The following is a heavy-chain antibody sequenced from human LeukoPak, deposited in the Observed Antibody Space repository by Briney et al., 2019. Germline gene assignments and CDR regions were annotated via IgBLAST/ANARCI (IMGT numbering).Heavy chain of an antibody. D-gene: IGHD6-13*01. CDR2: TRNKANSYTT. J-gene: IGHJ3*02. V-gene: IGHV3-72*01. CDR3: ARAPYSSSRFSGAFDI. CDR1: GFTFSDHY. Sequence: GGSLRLSCAASGFTFSDHYMDWVRQAPGKGLEWVGRTRNKANSYTTEYAASVKGRFTISRDDSKNSLYLQMNSLKTEDTAVYYCARAPYSSSRFSGAFDIWGQGTMVTVSS.